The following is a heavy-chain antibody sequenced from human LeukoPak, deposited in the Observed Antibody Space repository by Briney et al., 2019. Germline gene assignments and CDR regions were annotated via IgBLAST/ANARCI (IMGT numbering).Heavy chain of an antibody. CDR3: ARAGEMNWFDP. V-gene: IGHV3-64*01. J-gene: IGHJ5*02. Sequence: GGSLRLSCAASGFTFSSYAMHWVRQAPGKGLEYVSAISSNGGSTYYANSVKGRFTISRDNSKNTLYLQMGSLRAEDMAVYYCARAGEMNWFDPWGQGTLVTVSS. CDR2: ISSNGGST. CDR1: GFTFSSYA. D-gene: IGHD1-14*01.